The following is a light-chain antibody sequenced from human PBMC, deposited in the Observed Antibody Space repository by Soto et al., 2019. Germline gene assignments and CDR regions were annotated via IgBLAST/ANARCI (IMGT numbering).Light chain of an antibody. J-gene: IGKJ4*01. V-gene: IGKV1-5*03. CDR1: QKISSW. CDR3: QQYKLNSLS. CDR2: QAS. Sequence: DIQMTQSPSTLSASIGDRFTITCRASQKISSWLSWYQQKPEKAPNRLIYQASILESGVPSRFSGSGSGTEFTLTISSLQPYDFATFYCQQYKLNSLSFGRGPKVEIK.